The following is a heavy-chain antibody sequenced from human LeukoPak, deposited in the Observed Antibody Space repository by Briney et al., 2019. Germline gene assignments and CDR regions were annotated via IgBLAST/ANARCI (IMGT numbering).Heavy chain of an antibody. CDR2: VSGSGGST. J-gene: IGHJ4*02. CDR3: AKGSIAVAGRYYFDY. V-gene: IGHV3-23*01. D-gene: IGHD6-19*01. Sequence: GGSLRLSCAASGFTFSSYAMSWVRQTPGKGLQWVSAVSGSGGSTYYADSVKGRFTISRDNSQNTLYLQMNSLRAEDTAVYYCAKGSIAVAGRYYFDYWGQGTLVTVSS. CDR1: GFTFSSYA.